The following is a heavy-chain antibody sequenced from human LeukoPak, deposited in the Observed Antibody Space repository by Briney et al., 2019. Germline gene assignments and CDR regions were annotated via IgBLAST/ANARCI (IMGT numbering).Heavy chain of an antibody. CDR2: ITSSSTYV. CDR3: ARSSIIVATIWLEYRNPIDY. CDR1: GFIFSSYT. Sequence: GGSLRLSYAASGFIFSSYTMIWVRQAPGKGLEWVSSITSSSTYVYYADSVKGRFTISRDNAKNSLFLQMSSLRAEDTAVYYCARSSIIVATIWLEYRNPIDYWGQGTLVTVSS. V-gene: IGHV3-21*01. D-gene: IGHD5-12*01. J-gene: IGHJ4*02.